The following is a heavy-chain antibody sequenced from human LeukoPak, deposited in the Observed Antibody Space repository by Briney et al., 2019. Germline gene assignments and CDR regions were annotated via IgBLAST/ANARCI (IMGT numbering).Heavy chain of an antibody. CDR2: IYSGGST. D-gene: IGHD6-6*01. Sequence: GRSLTLSCAASGFTVSSNYMSWVRQAPGKGLEWVSVIYSGGSTYYADSVKGRFTISRDNSKNTLYLQMNSLRAEDTAVYYCASTVDSSSYDYWGQGTLVTVSS. J-gene: IGHJ4*02. CDR3: ASTVDSSSYDY. CDR1: GFTVSSNY. V-gene: IGHV3-66*02.